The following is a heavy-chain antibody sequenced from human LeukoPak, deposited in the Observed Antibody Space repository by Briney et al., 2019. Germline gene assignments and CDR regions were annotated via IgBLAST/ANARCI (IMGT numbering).Heavy chain of an antibody. V-gene: IGHV3-48*01. CDR3: ARMSTGYYDDY. J-gene: IGHJ4*02. Sequence: GGSLRLSCVASGFTFSTFGMNWVRQAPGKGLEWVSYVSSSRTTIYYADSVKGGFTISRDDAKSSLYLQMNSLRAEDTALYYCARMSTGYYDDYWGQGTLVAVSS. CDR1: GFTFSTFG. CDR2: VSSSRTTI. D-gene: IGHD3-9*01.